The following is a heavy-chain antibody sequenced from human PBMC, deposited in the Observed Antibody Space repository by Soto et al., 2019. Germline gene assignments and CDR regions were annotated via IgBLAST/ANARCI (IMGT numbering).Heavy chain of an antibody. CDR2: IHYSGNT. J-gene: IGHJ4*02. CDR3: ARVGGYYGDYPNFDY. CDR1: GGSIGNYY. Sequence: WETLSLTCSVFGGSIGNYYWSWIRQPPGKGPEWIGNIHYSGNTNYNPSRKSRVTISVDTSKNQFSLKVRSVTAADTAVYYCARVGGYYGDYPNFDYWGRGTLVTVSS. D-gene: IGHD4-17*01. V-gene: IGHV4-59*01.